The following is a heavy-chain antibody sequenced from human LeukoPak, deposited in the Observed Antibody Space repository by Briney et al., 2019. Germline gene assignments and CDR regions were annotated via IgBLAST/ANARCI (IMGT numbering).Heavy chain of an antibody. V-gene: IGHV4-61*01. J-gene: IGHJ4*02. CDR3: AGFLAYCGGDCRNSIDY. CDR1: GGSVSSGSYY. CDR2: IYYSGST. D-gene: IGHD2-21*02. Sequence: SETLSLTCTVSGGSVSSGSYYWSWIRQPPGKGLEWIGYIYYSGSTNYNPSLKSRVTISVDTSKNQFSLKLSSVTAADTAVYYCAGFLAYCGGDCRNSIDYWGQGTLVTVSS.